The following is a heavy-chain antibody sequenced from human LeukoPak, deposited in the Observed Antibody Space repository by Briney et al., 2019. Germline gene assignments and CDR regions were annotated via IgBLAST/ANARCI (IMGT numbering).Heavy chain of an antibody. D-gene: IGHD5-24*01. CDR1: GFTFSSYS. J-gene: IGHJ4*02. CDR3: ARASTIPFANGALEY. CDR2: ISSSSSTI. V-gene: IGHV3-48*04. Sequence: GGSLRLSCAASGFTFSSYSMNWVRQAPGKGLEWVSYISSSSSTIYYADSVKGRFTISRDNAKNSLYLQMNSLRAEDTAVYYCARASTIPFANGALEYWGQGTLVTVSS.